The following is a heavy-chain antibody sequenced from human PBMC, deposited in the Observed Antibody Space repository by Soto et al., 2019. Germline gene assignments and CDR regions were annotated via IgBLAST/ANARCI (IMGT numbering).Heavy chain of an antibody. CDR1: GGSISSGGYC. CDR2: IYYSGST. Sequence: SETLSLTCTVSGGSISSGGYCWSWIRQHPGKGLEWIGYIYYSGSTYYNPSLKSRVTISVDTSKNQFSLKLSSVTAADTAVYYCARDKRSGLDYWGQGPLVTVSS. J-gene: IGHJ4*02. CDR3: ARDKRSGLDY. D-gene: IGHD6-25*01. V-gene: IGHV4-31*03.